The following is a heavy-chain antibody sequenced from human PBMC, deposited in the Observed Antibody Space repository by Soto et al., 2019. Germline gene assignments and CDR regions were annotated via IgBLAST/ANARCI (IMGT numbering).Heavy chain of an antibody. Sequence: EVQLVESGGGLVQPGRSLRLSCAASGFTVDDYAMHWVRQAPGKGLEWVSGVSWNSGSIGYADSVKGRFTISRDNAKNPMYLQMNSLRAEDTALYYCAKGRVGGWYAAFDIWGQGTMVTVSS. D-gene: IGHD6-19*01. J-gene: IGHJ3*02. CDR2: VSWNSGSI. V-gene: IGHV3-9*01. CDR3: AKGRVGGWYAAFDI. CDR1: GFTVDDYA.